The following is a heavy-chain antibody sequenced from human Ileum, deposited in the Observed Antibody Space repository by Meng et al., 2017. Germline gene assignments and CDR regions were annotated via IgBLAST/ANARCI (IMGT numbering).Heavy chain of an antibody. CDR3: ARDHWGSLDY. D-gene: IGHD7-27*01. CDR2: AST. J-gene: IGHJ4*02. CDR1: GGSVSSSGYQ. V-gene: IGHV4-61*08. Sequence: QVQLPESGPGLVRPSETLPLLCAVSGGSVSSSGYQWGWIRQPPGKGLEWIGYASTNYNPSLKSRVTISVDTSKNQFSLKLTSVTAADTAVYYCARDHWGSLDYWGQGVLVTVSS.